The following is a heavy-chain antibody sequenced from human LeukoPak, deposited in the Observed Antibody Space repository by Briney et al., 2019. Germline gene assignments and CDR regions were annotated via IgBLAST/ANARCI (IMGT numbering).Heavy chain of an antibody. Sequence: GGSLRLSCAASGFTFSSYSMNWVRQAPGKGLEWVSSISSSSSYIYYADSVKGRFTISRDNAKNSLYLQMNSLRAEDTAVYYCARDFARGGSYSYYYYGTDVWGQGTTVTVSS. CDR2: ISSSSSYI. CDR3: ARDFARGGSYSYYYYGTDV. CDR1: GFTFSSYS. J-gene: IGHJ6*02. V-gene: IGHV3-21*01. D-gene: IGHD1-26*01.